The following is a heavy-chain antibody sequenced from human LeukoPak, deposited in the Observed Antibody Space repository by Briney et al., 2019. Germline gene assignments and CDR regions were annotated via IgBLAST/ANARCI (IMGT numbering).Heavy chain of an antibody. Sequence: GASVKVSCKASGYTFTGYYMHWVRQAPGQGLEWMGWINPNSGGTNYAQKFQGRVTMTRDTSISTAYMELSRLRSDDTAVYYCAVNYGSGSYYKGEEDYWGQGTLVTVSS. CDR2: INPNSGGT. CDR1: GYTFTGYY. V-gene: IGHV1-2*02. CDR3: AVNYGSGSYYKGEEDY. D-gene: IGHD3-10*01. J-gene: IGHJ4*02.